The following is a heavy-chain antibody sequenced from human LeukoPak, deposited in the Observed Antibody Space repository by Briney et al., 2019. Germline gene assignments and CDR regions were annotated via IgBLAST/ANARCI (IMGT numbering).Heavy chain of an antibody. J-gene: IGHJ4*02. Sequence: PGGSLTLSCAASGFTFSSYAMSWVRQAPGKGLEWVSAISGSGGSTYYADSVKGRFTISRDNSKNTVYLQMNSLRAEDTAVYYCAKGLGYCSSTSCYKPFDYWGQGTLVTVSS. CDR1: GFTFSSYA. V-gene: IGHV3-23*01. CDR3: AKGLGYCSSTSCYKPFDY. CDR2: ISGSGGST. D-gene: IGHD2-2*02.